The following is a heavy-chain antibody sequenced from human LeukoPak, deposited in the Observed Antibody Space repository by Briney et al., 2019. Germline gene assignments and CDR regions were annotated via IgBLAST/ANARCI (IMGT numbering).Heavy chain of an antibody. CDR3: ARHGDSSQWVIDY. V-gene: IGHV4-39*01. J-gene: IGHJ4*02. Sequence: SETLSLTCTVSGGSISSSSYYWGWIRQPPGKGLEWNGSIYYSGSTYYNPSLKSRVTISVDTSKNQFSPKLSSVTAADTAVYYCARHGDSSQWVIDYWGQGTLVTVSS. CDR1: GGSISSSSYY. D-gene: IGHD3-22*01. CDR2: IYYSGST.